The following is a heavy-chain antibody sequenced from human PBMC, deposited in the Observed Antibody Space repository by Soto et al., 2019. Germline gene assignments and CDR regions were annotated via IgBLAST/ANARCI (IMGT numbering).Heavy chain of an antibody. J-gene: IGHJ4*02. CDR1: GFTFDDYT. D-gene: IGHD5-18*01. V-gene: IGHV3-43*01. CDR3: AKDIGRRNDRGYSYATFDY. CDR2: ISWDGGST. Sequence: GGSLRLSCAASGFTFDDYTMHWVRQAPGKGLEWVSLISWDGGSTYYADSVKGRFTISRDNSKNSLYLQMNSLRTEDTALYYCAKDIGRRNDRGYSYATFDYWGQGTLVTVSS.